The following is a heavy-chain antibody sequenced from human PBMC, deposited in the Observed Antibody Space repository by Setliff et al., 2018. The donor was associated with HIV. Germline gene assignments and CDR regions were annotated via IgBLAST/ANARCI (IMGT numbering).Heavy chain of an antibody. CDR1: GFTFTTYA. Sequence: GGSLRLSCAASGFTFTTYAMHWVRQAPGKGLEWVAVVSIYDGSEKYYADSVKGRFTISRDNSKNMLYLEMNSLRAEDTAIYYCARDVTVRLSVEYYFDYWGQGTLVTVSS. V-gene: IGHV3-30*04. CDR3: ARDVTVRLSVEYYFDY. CDR2: VSIYDGSEK. J-gene: IGHJ4*02. D-gene: IGHD2-15*01.